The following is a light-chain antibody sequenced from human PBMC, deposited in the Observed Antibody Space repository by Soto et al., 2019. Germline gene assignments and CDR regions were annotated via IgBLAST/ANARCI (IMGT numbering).Light chain of an antibody. J-gene: IGKJ5*01. CDR3: QYLNGAPTIT. CDR2: GGY. V-gene: IGKV1-9*01. Sequence: DLHLTQSPSILSASVGDRVTLTCRASQDVSDFLAWYQHAPGKAPNLMIYGGYTLQSGVPSRFSGSGSGTEFSLTITSLQPEDFATYYCQYLNGAPTITFGQGKRLAIK. CDR1: QDVSDF.